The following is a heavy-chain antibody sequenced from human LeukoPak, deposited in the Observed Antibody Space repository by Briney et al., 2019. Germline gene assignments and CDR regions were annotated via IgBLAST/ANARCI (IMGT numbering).Heavy chain of an antibody. D-gene: IGHD7-27*01. Sequence: GGSLRLSCAASGFTFSSYAMHWVRQVPGKGLEWVAVISYDGSNKYYADSVKGRFTISRDNSKNTLYLQMNSLRAEDTAVYYCAREAGTGERWYFDLWGRGTLVTVSS. CDR3: AREAGTGERWYFDL. J-gene: IGHJ2*01. CDR2: ISYDGSNK. CDR1: GFTFSSYA. V-gene: IGHV3-30-3*01.